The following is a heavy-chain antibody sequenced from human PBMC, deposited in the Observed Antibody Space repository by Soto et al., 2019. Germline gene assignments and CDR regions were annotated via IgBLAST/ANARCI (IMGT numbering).Heavy chain of an antibody. Sequence: SETLSLTCAVYGGSFSGYYWSWIRQPPGKGLEWIGEINHSGSTNYNPSLKSRVTISVDTPKNQFSLKLSSVTAADTAVYYCARYCSGCSCYGWDYWCHGTRVTVSS. CDR1: GGSFSGYY. V-gene: IGHV4-34*01. J-gene: IGHJ4*01. CDR2: INHSGST. CDR3: ARYCSGCSCYGWDY. D-gene: IGHD2-15*01.